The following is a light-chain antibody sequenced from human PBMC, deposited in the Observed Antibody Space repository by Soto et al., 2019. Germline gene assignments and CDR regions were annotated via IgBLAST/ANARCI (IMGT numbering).Light chain of an antibody. CDR2: GTS. Sequence: EVVLTQSPGTLSLSPGERATLSCRTSQSISSTYLAWYQQTPGHAPRLLMCGTSRRATGIAGRFSGSWSGTDFTLSISRLEPEDFAVYYCQHNGDSPPVTFGPGTKVDVK. CDR1: QSISSTY. V-gene: IGKV3-20*01. CDR3: QHNGDSPPVT. J-gene: IGKJ3*01.